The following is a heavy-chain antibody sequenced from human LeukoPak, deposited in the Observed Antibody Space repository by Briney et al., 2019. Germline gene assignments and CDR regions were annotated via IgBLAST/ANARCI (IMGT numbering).Heavy chain of an antibody. Sequence: GGSLRLSCAASGFTFSSYWMSWVRQAPGKGLEWVANIKQDGSEKYYVDSVKGRFTISRDNAKNSLYLQMNSLRAEDTAVYYCAREGYCSGGSCYFYYYYMDVWGKGTTVTISS. CDR3: AREGYCSGGSCYFYYYYMDV. CDR2: IKQDGSEK. J-gene: IGHJ6*03. CDR1: GFTFSSYW. D-gene: IGHD2-15*01. V-gene: IGHV3-7*01.